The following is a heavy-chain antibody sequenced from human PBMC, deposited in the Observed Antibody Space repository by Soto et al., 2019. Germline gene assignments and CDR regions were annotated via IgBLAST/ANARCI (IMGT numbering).Heavy chain of an antibody. J-gene: IGHJ4*02. CDR3: AKSSDDILTSVDS. Sequence: PGGSLRLSCAASGFTFISYAMSWVRQAPGKGLEWVSAISGSGGSTYYADSVKGRFTISRDNSKNTLYLQMNSLRAEDTALYYCAKSSDDILTSVDSWGQGTLVTVSS. V-gene: IGHV3-23*01. CDR2: ISGSGGST. CDR1: GFTFISYA. D-gene: IGHD3-9*01.